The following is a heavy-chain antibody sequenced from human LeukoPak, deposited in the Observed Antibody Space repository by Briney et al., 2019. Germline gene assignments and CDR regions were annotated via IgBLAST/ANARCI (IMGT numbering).Heavy chain of an antibody. V-gene: IGHV4-39*01. CDR3: ARHGPYYYDSSGVDY. CDR1: GGSISSSSYY. CDR2: IYYSGST. Sequence: PSETLSLTCTVSGGSISSSSYYWGWIRQPPGKGLEWVGSIYYSGSTYYNPSLKSRVTISVDTSKNQFSLKLSSVTAADTAMYYCARHGPYYYDSSGVDYWGQGTLVTVSS. D-gene: IGHD3-22*01. J-gene: IGHJ4*02.